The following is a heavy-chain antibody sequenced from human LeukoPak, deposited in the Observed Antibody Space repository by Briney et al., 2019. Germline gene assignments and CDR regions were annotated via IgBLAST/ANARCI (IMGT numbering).Heavy chain of an antibody. CDR2: ISGPDNDT. V-gene: IGHV3-23*01. J-gene: IGHJ4*02. Sequence: GGSLRLSRAASGFTFSSYAMSWVRQAPGKGLEWVSSISGPDNDTYYTDSVKGRFSISRDNSKNTLYLQMNSLRAEDTAVYYCAKDPMTTVTTVDSDWGQGTLVTVSS. D-gene: IGHD4-17*01. CDR1: GFTFSSYA. CDR3: AKDPMTTVTTVDSD.